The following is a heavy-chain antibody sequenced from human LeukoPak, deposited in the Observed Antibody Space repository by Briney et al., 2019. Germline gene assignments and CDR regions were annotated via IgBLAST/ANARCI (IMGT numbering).Heavy chain of an antibody. Sequence: ASVKVSCKASGYTFTNYAIHWVRQAPGQSLEWMGQINGGLENTKYSQRFLGRVTITRDISASTAYMELSSLRSEDTAVYYCARGELLWFGELLYTGFDYWGQGTLVTVSS. J-gene: IGHJ4*02. CDR2: INGGLENT. D-gene: IGHD3-10*01. CDR3: ARGELLWFGELLYTGFDY. CDR1: GYTFTNYA. V-gene: IGHV1-3*01.